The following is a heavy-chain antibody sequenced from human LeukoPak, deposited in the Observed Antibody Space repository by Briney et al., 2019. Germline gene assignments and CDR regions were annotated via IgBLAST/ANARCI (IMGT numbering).Heavy chain of an antibody. CDR3: ARDNHAFDV. Sequence: GASVKVSCKASDYSFTTYGISWVRQAPGQGLEWMGWISAYNGNTNYAQKLQGRVTMSTDTSTSTAYMELRSLRSDDTAVYYCARDNHAFDVWGQGTMVTVSS. J-gene: IGHJ3*01. V-gene: IGHV1-18*04. CDR1: DYSFTTYG. CDR2: ISAYNGNT.